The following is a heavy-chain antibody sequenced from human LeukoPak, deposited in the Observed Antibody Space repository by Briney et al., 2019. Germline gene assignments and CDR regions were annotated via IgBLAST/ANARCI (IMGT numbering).Heavy chain of an antibody. V-gene: IGHV4-59*01. CDR3: ARDQDYYGSGSYGPDH. D-gene: IGHD3-10*01. CDR2: LYNSGST. Sequence: KPSETLSLNCSVSGGSISNYYWNWIRQPPGKGLEWIGTLYNSGSTTYNPSLKSRITISVDTSKNQFSLKLASVTAADTAVYYCARDQDYYGSGSYGPDHWGQGTQVTVSS. CDR1: GGSISNYY. J-gene: IGHJ4*02.